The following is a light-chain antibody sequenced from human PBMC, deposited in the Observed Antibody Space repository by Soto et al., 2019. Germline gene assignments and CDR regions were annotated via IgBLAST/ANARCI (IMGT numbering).Light chain of an antibody. CDR3: QQTYMVPYT. J-gene: IGKJ2*01. CDR2: TSF. V-gene: IGKV1-39*01. CDR1: QSIGTL. Sequence: IQMTQSPSSLSASVGDRVSITCRASQSIGTLLNWYQQKPGEAPNLLIHTSFSLYSGVPSRFSGSGSGTDFTLTISSLQPEDFATYFCQQTYMVPYTFGQGTKVEI.